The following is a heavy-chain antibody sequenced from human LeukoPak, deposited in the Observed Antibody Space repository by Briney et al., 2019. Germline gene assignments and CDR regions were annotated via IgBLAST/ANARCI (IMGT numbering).Heavy chain of an antibody. CDR1: GGSISSYY. J-gene: IGHJ5*02. D-gene: IGHD6-13*01. CDR2: IYYSGST. Sequence: SETLSLTCTVSGGSISSYYWSWIRQPPGKALEWIGYIYYSGSTNYNPSLKSRVTISVDTSKNQFSLKLSSVTAADTAVYYCARRIAAAGKGWFDPWGQGTLVTVSS. CDR3: ARRIAAAGKGWFDP. V-gene: IGHV4-59*08.